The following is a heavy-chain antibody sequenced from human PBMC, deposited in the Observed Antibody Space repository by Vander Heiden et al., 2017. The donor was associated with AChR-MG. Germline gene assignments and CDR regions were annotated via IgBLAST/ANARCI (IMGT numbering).Heavy chain of an antibody. Sequence: QVQLVESGGGVVQPGRSLRLSCAASGFTFSSYAMHWVRQAPGKGLEWVAVISYDGSNKYYADSVKGRFTISRDNSKNTLYLQMNSLRAEDTAVYYCASDQKYCSSTSCYMFTFDYWGQGTLVTVSS. CDR2: ISYDGSNK. V-gene: IGHV3-30-3*01. CDR3: ASDQKYCSSTSCYMFTFDY. J-gene: IGHJ4*02. D-gene: IGHD2-2*02. CDR1: GFTFSSYA.